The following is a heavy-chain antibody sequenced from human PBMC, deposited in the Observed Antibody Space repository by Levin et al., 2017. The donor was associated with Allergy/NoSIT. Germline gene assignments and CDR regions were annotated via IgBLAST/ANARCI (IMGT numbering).Heavy chain of an antibody. CDR3: ARPQGSVNYPRPFDY. CDR1: GFTVSGSY. D-gene: IGHD3-10*01. J-gene: IGHJ4*02. Sequence: LSLTCAASGFTVSGSYMSWVRQAPGKGLEWVSVVYAGGTTYYADSVKGRFTISRDNSKNTVYLQMNSLRAEDTAVYYCARPQGSVNYPRPFDYWGQGTLVTVSS. V-gene: IGHV3-66*04. CDR2: VYAGGTT.